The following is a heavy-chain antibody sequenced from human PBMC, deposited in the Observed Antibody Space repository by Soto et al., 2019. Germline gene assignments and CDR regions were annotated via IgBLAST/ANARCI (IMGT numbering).Heavy chain of an antibody. D-gene: IGHD3-3*01. V-gene: IGHV6-1*01. CDR2: TYYRSKWYN. CDR1: GDSVSGNSAA. CDR3: ARDLYYDFWSGYPHDAFDI. Sequence: SQTLSLTCAISGDSVSGNSAAGDCIRHSPSRCLEWLGRTYYRSKWYNDYAVSVKSRITINPDTSKNQFSLQLNSVTPEDTAVYYCARDLYYDFWSGYPHDAFDIWGQGTMVTVSS. J-gene: IGHJ3*02.